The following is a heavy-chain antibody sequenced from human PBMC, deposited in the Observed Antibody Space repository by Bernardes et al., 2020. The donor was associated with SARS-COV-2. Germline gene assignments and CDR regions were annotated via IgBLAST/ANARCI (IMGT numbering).Heavy chain of an antibody. V-gene: IGHV1-3*01. D-gene: IGHD5-12*01. CDR3: ARDDPYSGYQKPYYFDY. CDR1: GYTFTSYA. Sequence: ALVKVSCKASGYTFTSYAMHWVRQAPGQRLEWMGWINAGNGNPKYSQKFQGRVTITRDTSASTAYMELSSLRSEDTAVYYCARDDPYSGYQKPYYFDYWGQGTLVTVSA. J-gene: IGHJ4*02. CDR2: INAGNGNP.